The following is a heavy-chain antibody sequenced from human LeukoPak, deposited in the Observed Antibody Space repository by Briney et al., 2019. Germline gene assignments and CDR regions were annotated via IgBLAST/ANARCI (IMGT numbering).Heavy chain of an antibody. V-gene: IGHV3-20*04. CDR1: GFTFDDYG. D-gene: IGHD3-3*01. J-gene: IGHJ4*02. Sequence: PGGSLRLSCAASGFTFDDYGMSWVRQVPGKGLVWVSGINWNGGSTGYADSVKGRFTISRDNAKNSLYLQMDSLRVEDTALYYCARGIRFLEWLSGFDYWGQGTLVTVSS. CDR2: INWNGGST. CDR3: ARGIRFLEWLSGFDY.